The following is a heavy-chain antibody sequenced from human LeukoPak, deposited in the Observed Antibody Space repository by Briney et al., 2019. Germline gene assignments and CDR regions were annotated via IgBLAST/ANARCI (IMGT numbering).Heavy chain of an antibody. V-gene: IGHV4-59*01. D-gene: IGHD2-21*01. CDR3: ARERASSGAWFDP. CDR1: GGSISSYY. Sequence: SETLSLTCTVSGGSISSYYWSWIRQPPGKGLVWIGYIYYSGSTNYNPSLKSRLTISTDTSKNQFSLKLSSVTAADTAVYYCARERASSGAWFDPWGQGILVTVSS. J-gene: IGHJ5*02. CDR2: IYYSGST.